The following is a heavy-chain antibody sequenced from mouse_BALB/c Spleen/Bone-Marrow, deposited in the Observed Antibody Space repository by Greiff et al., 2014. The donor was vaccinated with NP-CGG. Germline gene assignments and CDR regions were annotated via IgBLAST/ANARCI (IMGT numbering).Heavy chain of an antibody. Sequence: EVQLQQSGPELVKPGASVKMSCKASGYTFTAYVMHWVKQKPGQGLEWIGYINPYNDGTNYIEKFKGKATLTSDIPSGTAYMELSSLTSEDSAVYYCAREGWLLRFDYWGQGTTLTVSS. CDR2: INPYNDGT. D-gene: IGHD2-3*01. J-gene: IGHJ2*01. CDR1: GYTFTAYV. CDR3: AREGWLLRFDY. V-gene: IGHV1-14*01.